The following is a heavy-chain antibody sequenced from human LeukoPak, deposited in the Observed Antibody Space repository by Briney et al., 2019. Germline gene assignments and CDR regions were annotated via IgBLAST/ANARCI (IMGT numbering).Heavy chain of an antibody. J-gene: IGHJ3*02. CDR1: GYTFTSYG. V-gene: IGHV1-18*01. D-gene: IGHD6-13*01. CDR3: ARDSKYSSSDEAFDI. Sequence: ASVKVSCKASGYTFTSYGISWVRQAPGQGLEWMGWISAYNGNTNHAQKLQGRVIMTTDTSTSTAYMELRSLRSDDTAVYYCARDSKYSSSDEAFDIWGQGTMVTVSS. CDR2: ISAYNGNT.